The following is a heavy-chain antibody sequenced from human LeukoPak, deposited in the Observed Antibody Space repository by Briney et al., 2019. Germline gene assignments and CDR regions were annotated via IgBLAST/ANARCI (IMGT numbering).Heavy chain of an antibody. CDR2: ISSTGLST. CDR3: AKSRARREGSSGSIDY. Sequence: GGSLRLSCAASGFTFSKFPMNWVRQAPGEGLEWVSTISSTGLSTYYADSAKGRFTISRDNSKNTLHLQMNSLRAEDTAIYYCAKSRARREGSSGSIDYWGQGTLVTVSS. V-gene: IGHV3-23*01. D-gene: IGHD3-22*01. CDR1: GFTFSKFP. J-gene: IGHJ4*02.